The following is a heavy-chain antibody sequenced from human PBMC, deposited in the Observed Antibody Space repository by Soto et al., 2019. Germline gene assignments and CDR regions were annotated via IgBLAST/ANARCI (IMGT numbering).Heavy chain of an antibody. V-gene: IGHV3-23*01. Sequence: PGGSLRLSCAASGLPFSNYAMTWFRQAPGKGLEWVSIITASGYSAYYGGAVKGRFTTSRDNSRSTLYLQMNGLRADDTAVYYCAKGDLLWDPFDLWGQGTLVTVSS. CDR2: ITASGYSA. D-gene: IGHD3-16*01. CDR3: AKGDLLWDPFDL. CDR1: GLPFSNYA. J-gene: IGHJ4*02.